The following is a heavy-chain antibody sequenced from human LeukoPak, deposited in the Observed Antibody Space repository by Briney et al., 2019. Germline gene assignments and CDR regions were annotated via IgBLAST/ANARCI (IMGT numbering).Heavy chain of an antibody. CDR2: ISAYNGNT. D-gene: IGHD2-2*02. Sequence: ASVKVSCKASGYTFTSYGISWVRQAPGQGLEWMGWISAYNGNTNYAQKLQGRVTMTTDTSTSTAYMELRSLRSDGTAVYYCARVDIVVVPAAIDWFDPWGQGTLVTVSS. J-gene: IGHJ5*02. CDR3: ARVDIVVVPAAIDWFDP. CDR1: GYTFTSYG. V-gene: IGHV1-18*01.